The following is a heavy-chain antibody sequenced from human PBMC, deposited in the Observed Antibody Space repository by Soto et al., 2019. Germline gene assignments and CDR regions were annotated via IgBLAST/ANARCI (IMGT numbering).Heavy chain of an antibody. CDR3: ARGQVVAAIHNYYYYGMDV. V-gene: IGHV4-30-4*01. D-gene: IGHD2-15*01. CDR1: GGSISSGDYY. CDR2: IYYSGST. J-gene: IGHJ6*02. Sequence: SETLSLTCTVSGGSISSGDYYWSWIRQPPGKGLEWIGYIYYSGSTYYNPSLKSRVTISVDTSKNQFSLKLSSVTAADTAVYYCARGQVVAAIHNYYYYGMDVWGQGTTVTVSS.